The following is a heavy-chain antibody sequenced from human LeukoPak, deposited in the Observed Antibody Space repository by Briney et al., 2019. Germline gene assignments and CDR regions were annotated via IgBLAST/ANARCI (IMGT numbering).Heavy chain of an antibody. CDR3: ARGDDSGYAPVDY. V-gene: IGHV4-59*01. CDR2: MSHTGKT. D-gene: IGHD5-12*01. J-gene: IGHJ4*02. Sequence: SETLSLTCTVSGDSIGDYYWTWIRQPPGKGLEWIGYMSHTGKTSYNPSLKSRVTISVDTSKNQFSLKLSSVTAADTAVYYCARGDDSGYAPVDYWGQGTLVTVSS. CDR1: GDSIGDYY.